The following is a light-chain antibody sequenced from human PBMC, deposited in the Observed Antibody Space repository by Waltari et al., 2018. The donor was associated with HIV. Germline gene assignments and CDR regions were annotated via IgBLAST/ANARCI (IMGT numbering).Light chain of an antibody. Sequence: EIVMTQSPATLSVSPGDSATLSCRASQRISNNLAWYQQKPGQPPRLLIYGASTRATGVPARFSGSGSGTDFTLTINSLQSEDCAVYCCQQYNDWPLFTFGPGTKVEIK. CDR1: QRISNN. CDR2: GAS. V-gene: IGKV3-15*01. CDR3: QQYNDWPLFT. J-gene: IGKJ3*01.